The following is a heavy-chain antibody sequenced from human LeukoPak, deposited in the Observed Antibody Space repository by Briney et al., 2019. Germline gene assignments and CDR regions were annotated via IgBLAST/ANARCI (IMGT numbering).Heavy chain of an antibody. CDR1: GFSFSSYW. Sequence: GGSLRLSCAASGFSFSSYWMSWVRQAPGKGLEWVANIKGDGNGNNYVDSVKGRFTISRDNSKNALYLQMNSLRAEDTAVYYCARGRRYDILTGYYYYYGMDVWGQGTTVTVSS. D-gene: IGHD3-9*01. CDR3: ARGRRYDILTGYYYYYGMDV. CDR2: IKGDGNGN. V-gene: IGHV3-7*04. J-gene: IGHJ6*02.